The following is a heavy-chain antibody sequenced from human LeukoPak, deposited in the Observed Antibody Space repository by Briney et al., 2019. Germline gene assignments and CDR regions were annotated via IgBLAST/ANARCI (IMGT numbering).Heavy chain of an antibody. J-gene: IGHJ6*03. CDR3: ASTTTVVTYYYYYYYMDV. V-gene: IGHV1-69*06. D-gene: IGHD4-23*01. CDR1: GGTFSSYA. CDR2: IIPIFGTA. Sequence: SVKVCCKASGGTFSSYAISWVRQAPGQGLEWMGGIIPIFGTANYAQKFQGRVTITADKSTSTAYMELSSLRSEDTAVYYCASTTTVVTYYYYYYYMDVWGKGTTVTVSS.